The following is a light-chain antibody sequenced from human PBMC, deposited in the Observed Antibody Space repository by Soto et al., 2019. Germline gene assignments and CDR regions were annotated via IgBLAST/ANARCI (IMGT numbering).Light chain of an antibody. CDR1: QSVSSSY. Sequence: EIVLTPSPGTLSLSPGERATLSCRASQSVSSSYLVWYQQKPGQAPRLLIYGASSRATGIPDRFSGSGSGTDFTLTISRLEPEDFAVYYCQQYGSSPATFGGGTKVDIK. V-gene: IGKV3-20*01. J-gene: IGKJ4*01. CDR2: GAS. CDR3: QQYGSSPAT.